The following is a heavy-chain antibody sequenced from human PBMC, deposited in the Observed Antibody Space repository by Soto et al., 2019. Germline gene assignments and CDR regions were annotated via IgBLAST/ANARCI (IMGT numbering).Heavy chain of an antibody. CDR3: ARDHLFGITSWYYFDY. J-gene: IGHJ4*02. D-gene: IGHD3-16*01. V-gene: IGHV1-3*01. CDR1: GYTFTSYA. CDR2: INAGNGNT. Sequence: ASVKVSCKASGYTFTSYAMHWVRQAPGQRLEWMGWINAGNGNTKYSQKFQGRVTITRDTSASTAYMELSSLRSEDTAVYYCARDHLFGITSWYYFDYWGRGTLVTVSS.